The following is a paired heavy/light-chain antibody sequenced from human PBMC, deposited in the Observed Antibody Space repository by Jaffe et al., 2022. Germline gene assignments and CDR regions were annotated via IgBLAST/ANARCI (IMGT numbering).Heavy chain of an antibody. Sequence: EVQLVQSGAEVKKPGESLKISCKGSGYSFSAYWIGWVRQMPGKGLEWMGIIYPGDSDTRYSPSFQGQVTISADKSISTAYLQWSSLKASDTAMYYCMRHVGPLRYTKGFDPWGQGTLVTVSS. V-gene: IGHV5-51*01. D-gene: IGHD3-9*01. CDR2: IYPGDSDT. CDR1: GYSFSAYW. J-gene: IGHJ5*02. CDR3: MRHVGPLRYTKGFDP.
Light chain of an antibody. Sequence: EIVLTQSPGTLSLSPGERATLSCRASQSVSSTYLAWYQQKPGQAPRLLIYGASSRATGIPDRFSGSGSGTDFTLTISRLEPEDFAVYYCQQYDNSPWTFGQGTKVEIK. CDR3: QQYDNSPWT. V-gene: IGKV3-20*01. J-gene: IGKJ1*01. CDR1: QSVSSTY. CDR2: GAS.